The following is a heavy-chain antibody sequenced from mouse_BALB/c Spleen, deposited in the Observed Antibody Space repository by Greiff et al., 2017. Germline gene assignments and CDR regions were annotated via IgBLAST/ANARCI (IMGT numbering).Heavy chain of an antibody. D-gene: IGHD1-1*01. CDR2: IWGDGST. J-gene: IGHJ3*01. V-gene: IGHV2-6-7*02. Sequence: VKLQESGPGLVAPSQSLSITCTVSGFSLTGYGVNWVRQPPGKGLEWLGMIWGDGSTDYNSALKSRLSISKDNSKSQVFLKMNSLQTDDTARYYCAREDYGSSSWFAYWGQGTLVTVSA. CDR3: AREDYGSSSWFAY. CDR1: GFSLTGYG.